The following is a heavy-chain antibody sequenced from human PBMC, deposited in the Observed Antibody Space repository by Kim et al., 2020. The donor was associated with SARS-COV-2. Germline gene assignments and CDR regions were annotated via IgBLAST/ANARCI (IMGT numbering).Heavy chain of an antibody. CDR1: GYSFTSYW. CDR3: ARTTYYDYVWGSYRYHYFDY. J-gene: IGHJ4*02. CDR2: IYPGDSDT. Sequence: GESLKISCKGSGYSFTSYWIGWVRQMPGKGLEWMGIIYPGDSDTRYSPSFQGQVTISADKSISTAYLQWSSLKASDTAMYYCARTTYYDYVWGSYRYHYFDYWGQGTLVTVSS. D-gene: IGHD3-16*02. V-gene: IGHV5-51*01.